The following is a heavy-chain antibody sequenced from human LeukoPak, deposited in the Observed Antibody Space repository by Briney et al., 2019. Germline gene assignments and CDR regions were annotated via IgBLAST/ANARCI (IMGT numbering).Heavy chain of an antibody. D-gene: IGHD3-10*01. CDR3: AREGPKQNVLLWFGSYLGEAFDI. V-gene: IGHV4-61*02. Sequence: SQTLSLTCTVSGGSISSGSYYWSWIRQPAGKGLEWIGRIYTSGSTNYNPSLKSRVTISVDTSKNQFSLKLSSVTAVDTAVYYCAREGPKQNVLLWFGSYLGEAFDIWGQGTMVTVSS. CDR1: GGSISSGSYY. CDR2: IYTSGST. J-gene: IGHJ3*02.